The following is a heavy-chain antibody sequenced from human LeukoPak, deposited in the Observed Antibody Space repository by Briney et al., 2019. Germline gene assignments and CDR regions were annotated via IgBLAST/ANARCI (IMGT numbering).Heavy chain of an antibody. J-gene: IGHJ4*02. CDR1: GFIFSNYA. Sequence: PGGSQRLSCAASGFIFSNYAMSSVRQAPGKGLEWVSAISGSDDNTYYADSVRGRFTISRDNSKNTLYLQMNSLRAEDTAIYFCAKSRSGVSSCYNYWGQGTLVTVSS. D-gene: IGHD2-15*01. V-gene: IGHV3-23*01. CDR2: ISGSDDNT. CDR3: AKSRSGVSSCYNY.